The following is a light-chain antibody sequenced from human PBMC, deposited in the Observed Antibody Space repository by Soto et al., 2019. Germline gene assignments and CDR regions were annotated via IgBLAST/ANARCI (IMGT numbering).Light chain of an antibody. CDR2: TTN. Sequence: QSVLTQPPSASGTPGQRVTISCSGSSSNIGSNTVNWYQQFPGTAPKLLIYTTNQRPSGVPDRFSGSKSGTSASLAISGLRSEDEADYYCAAWDDSLNGVVFGGGTKLTVL. V-gene: IGLV1-44*01. J-gene: IGLJ2*01. CDR1: SSNIGSNT. CDR3: AAWDDSLNGVV.